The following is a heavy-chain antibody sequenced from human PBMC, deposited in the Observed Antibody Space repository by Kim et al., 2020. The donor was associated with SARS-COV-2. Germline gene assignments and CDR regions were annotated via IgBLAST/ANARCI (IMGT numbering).Heavy chain of an antibody. Sequence: ASVKVSCKASGYTFTSYGISWVRQAPGQGLEWMGWISAYNGNTNYAQKLQGRVTMTTDTSTSTAYMELRSLRSDDTAVYYCARDASHYGDHGDAFDIWGQGTMVTVSS. CDR3: ARDASHYGDHGDAFDI. J-gene: IGHJ3*02. D-gene: IGHD4-17*01. CDR1: GYTFTSYG. V-gene: IGHV1-18*01. CDR2: ISAYNGNT.